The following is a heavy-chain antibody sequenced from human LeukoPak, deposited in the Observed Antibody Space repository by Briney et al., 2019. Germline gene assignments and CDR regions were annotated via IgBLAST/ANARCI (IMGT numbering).Heavy chain of an antibody. CDR1: GFTFSSYE. CDR3: ARDNYDSSTPYYFDY. Sequence: GGSLRLSCAASGFTFSSYEMNWVRQAPGKGLDWVSYISTSGSTIYYADSVKGRFTISRDNAKNSLYLQMNSLRAEDTAVYYCARDNYDSSTPYYFDYWGQGTLVTVSS. J-gene: IGHJ4*02. D-gene: IGHD3-22*01. V-gene: IGHV3-48*03. CDR2: ISTSGSTI.